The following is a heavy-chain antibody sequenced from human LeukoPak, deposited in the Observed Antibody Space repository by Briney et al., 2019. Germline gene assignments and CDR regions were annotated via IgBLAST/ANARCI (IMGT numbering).Heavy chain of an antibody. D-gene: IGHD1-26*01. J-gene: IGHJ4*02. CDR2: ISSSSSYI. Sequence: GGSLRLACAASGFTFSGYSMNWVRQAPGKGLEWVSSISSSSSYIYYADSVKGRFTISRDNAKNSLYLQMNSLRAEDTAVYYCAKDLVGATLDYWGQGTLGTVSS. CDR3: AKDLVGATLDY. CDR1: GFTFSGYS. V-gene: IGHV3-21*01.